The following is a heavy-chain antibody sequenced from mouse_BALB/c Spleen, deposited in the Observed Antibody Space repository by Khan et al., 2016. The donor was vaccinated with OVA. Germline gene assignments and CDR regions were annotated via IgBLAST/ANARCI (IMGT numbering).Heavy chain of an antibody. Sequence: VQLQQSGAELVKPGASVKLSCTASGFNIKDTYMHWVKQRPEQGLEWIGRIDPANGNTKYDPKFQGKATIKEDTSSNTAYLQLSSLTSEDTAVYYCARKDYRYDDYFDYWGQGTTLTVSS. CDR2: IDPANGNT. V-gene: IGHV14-3*02. J-gene: IGHJ2*01. CDR1: GFNIKDTY. CDR3: ARKDYRYDDYFDY. D-gene: IGHD2-14*01.